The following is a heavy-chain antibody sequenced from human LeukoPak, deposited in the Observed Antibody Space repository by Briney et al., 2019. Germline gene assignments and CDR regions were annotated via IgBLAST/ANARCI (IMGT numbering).Heavy chain of an antibody. J-gene: IGHJ4*02. CDR1: GFTFRTHG. Sequence: PGGSLRLSCAVSGFTFRTHGMSWVRQAPGKGLEWVSSISLSGDDTYYADSVRGRFTISRDNSRDTLYLQMNSLTLDDTAIYYCAQLYSLDYWGQGTPVTVSS. CDR3: AQLYSLDY. V-gene: IGHV3-23*01. D-gene: IGHD2-15*01. CDR2: ISLSGDDT.